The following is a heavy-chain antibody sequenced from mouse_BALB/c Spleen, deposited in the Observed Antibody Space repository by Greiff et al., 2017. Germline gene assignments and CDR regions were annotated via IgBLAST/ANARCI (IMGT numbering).Heavy chain of an antibody. D-gene: IGHD4-1*01. CDR1: GDSITSGY. Sequence: EVQLVESGPSLVKPSQTLSLTCSVTGDSITSGYWNWIRKFPGNKLEYMGYISYSGSTYYNPSLKSRISITRDTSKNQYYLQLNSVTTEDTATYYCARYELGKYYYAMDYWGQGTSVTVSS. J-gene: IGHJ4*01. CDR3: ARYELGKYYYAMDY. CDR2: ISYSGST. V-gene: IGHV3-8*02.